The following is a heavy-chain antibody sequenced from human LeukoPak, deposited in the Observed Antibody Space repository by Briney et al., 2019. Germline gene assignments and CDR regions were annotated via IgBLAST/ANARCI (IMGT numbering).Heavy chain of an antibody. CDR1: KFTFSDYY. D-gene: IGHD2/OR15-2a*01. CDR2: MNQFGTEI. V-gene: IGHV3-7*03. J-gene: IGHJ6*03. CDR3: AKDLNPFHLYYMDV. Sequence: GGSLRLSCAASKFTFSDYYMTWVRQAPGKGPEWVAHMNQFGTEIKYLDSVKGRFTISRDNAKKSLYLQMNSLRAEDTALYYCAKDLNPFHLYYMDVWGRGTTVTVSS.